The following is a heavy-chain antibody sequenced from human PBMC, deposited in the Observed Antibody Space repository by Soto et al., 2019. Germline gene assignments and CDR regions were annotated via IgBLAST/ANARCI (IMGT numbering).Heavy chain of an antibody. D-gene: IGHD5-12*01. CDR3: ARGQGGIVATP. V-gene: IGHV4-34*01. CDR1: GGSLTGYY. Sequence: QVQLQQWGAGLLKPSETLSLTCTVNGGSLTGYYWSWIRQPPGKGLEWIGEVKDGGSTNYSPSLRGRVSLSADPSKNHFSLRLNSVTAADPAVYFCARGQGGIVATPWGQGALVTVSS. J-gene: IGHJ5*02. CDR2: VKDGGST.